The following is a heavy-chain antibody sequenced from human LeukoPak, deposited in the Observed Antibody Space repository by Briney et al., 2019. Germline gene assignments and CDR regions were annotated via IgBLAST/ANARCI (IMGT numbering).Heavy chain of an antibody. CDR2: IKSKVNGETT. D-gene: IGHD3-16*01. J-gene: IGHJ4*02. CDR1: GFTFTDYW. V-gene: IGHV3-15*01. Sequence: PGGSLRLSCAASGFTFTDYWMHWVRQPPGKGLEWVGRIKSKVNGETTDYGEPVQGRFTISRDDSKNMLYLQMNSLTSEDTAMYYCTKDLPFTRGGVIVDWGQGTLVTVSS. CDR3: TKDLPFTRGGVIVD.